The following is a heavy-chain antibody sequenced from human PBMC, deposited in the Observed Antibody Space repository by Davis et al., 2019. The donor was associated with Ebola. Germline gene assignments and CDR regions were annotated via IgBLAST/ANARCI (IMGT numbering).Heavy chain of an antibody. CDR3: ARDFGRWYPYYFDY. J-gene: IGHJ4*02. CDR1: GGSISSYY. V-gene: IGHV4-59*12. D-gene: IGHD4-23*01. CDR2: IYYSGST. Sequence: MPSETLSLTCTVSGGSISSYYWSWIRQPPGKGLEWIGYIYYSGSTYYNPSLKSRVTISVDTSKNQFSLKLSSVTAADTAVYYCARDFGRWYPYYFDYWGQGTLVTVSS.